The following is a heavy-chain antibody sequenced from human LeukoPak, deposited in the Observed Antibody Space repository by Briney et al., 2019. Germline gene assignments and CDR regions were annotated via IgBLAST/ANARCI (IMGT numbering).Heavy chain of an antibody. Sequence: GGSLRLSCAASGFTFSTYSMNWVRQAPGKGLEWLSYISSRSTTIYYADSVKGRFTISRDNAKNPLYLQMNSLRPEDTAVYYCAGGESEYSSSGDFAYWGQGTLVTVSS. J-gene: IGHJ4*02. CDR1: GFTFSTYS. CDR3: AGGESEYSSSGDFAY. D-gene: IGHD6-6*01. V-gene: IGHV3-48*01. CDR2: ISSRSTTI.